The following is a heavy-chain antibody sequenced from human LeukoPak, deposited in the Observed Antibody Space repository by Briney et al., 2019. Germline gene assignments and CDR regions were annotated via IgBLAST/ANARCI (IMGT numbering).Heavy chain of an antibody. CDR3: ARDRHKYNYDSGGYPPY. CDR2: INSDGSST. V-gene: IGHV3-74*01. CDR1: GFTFSSYW. Sequence: GGSLRLSCAASGFTFSSYWMHWVRQAPGKGLVWVSRINSDGSSTNYADSVKGRFTISRDNAKNTVYLQMNTLRAEDTAVYYCARDRHKYNYDSGGYPPYWGQGTLVTVSS. J-gene: IGHJ4*02. D-gene: IGHD3-22*01.